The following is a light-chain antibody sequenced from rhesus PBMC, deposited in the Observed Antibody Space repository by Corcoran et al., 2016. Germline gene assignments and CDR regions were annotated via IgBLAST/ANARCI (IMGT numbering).Light chain of an antibody. V-gene: IGKV1S15*01. J-gene: IGKJ4*01. CDR2: YAS. Sequence: DIQMTQSPSSLSASVGDTVTITCRASQGISNNLAWYQQKPGKVPKLLIYYASTLKSGGPSRFIGSGSGKDFTLTSSSLQPEDFATYYCQHGYGTPLTFGGGTKVEIK. CDR3: QHGYGTPLT. CDR1: QGISNN.